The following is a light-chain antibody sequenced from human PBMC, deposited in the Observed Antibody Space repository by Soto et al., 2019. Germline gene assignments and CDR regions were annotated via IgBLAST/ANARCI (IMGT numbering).Light chain of an antibody. Sequence: QSVLTQPAYVSRSPGQSITISCTGTSSDVGGYNYVSWYQQYPGKAPKVMIYDVTNRPSGVSNRFSGSRSGNTASLTISGLQAEDEADYYCCSFTTSSTYVFGTGTKVTVL. CDR1: SSDVGGYNY. V-gene: IGLV2-14*01. J-gene: IGLJ1*01. CDR3: CSFTTSSTYV. CDR2: DVT.